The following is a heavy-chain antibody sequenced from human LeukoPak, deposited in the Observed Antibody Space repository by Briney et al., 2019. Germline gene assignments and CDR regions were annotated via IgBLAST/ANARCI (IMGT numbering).Heavy chain of an antibody. CDR1: GYTFTSYG. CDR2: IRAYNGNT. J-gene: IGHJ6*02. D-gene: IGHD2-2*01. Sequence: VASVKVSCKASGYTFTSYGISWVRQAPGQGLEWMGWIRAYNGNTNYAQKLQGRVTITADESTSTAYMELSSLRSEDTAVYYCAGPYCSSTSCYLDYYYGMDVWGQGTTVTVSS. V-gene: IGHV1-18*01. CDR3: AGPYCSSTSCYLDYYYGMDV.